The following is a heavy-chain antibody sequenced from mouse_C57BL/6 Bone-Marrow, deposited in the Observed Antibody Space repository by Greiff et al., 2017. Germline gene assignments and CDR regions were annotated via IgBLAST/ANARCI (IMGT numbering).Heavy chain of an antibody. D-gene: IGHD1-1*01. V-gene: IGHV1-64*01. Sequence: VQLQQPGAELVKPGASVKLSCKASGYTFTSYWMHWVKQRPGQGLEWIGMIHPNSGSTNYNAKFKSKATLTVDKSSSTAYMQLSSLTSEDSAVYYCARNYYGSSFYFDYWGQGTTLTVSS. CDR3: ARNYYGSSFYFDY. CDR1: GYTFTSYW. J-gene: IGHJ2*01. CDR2: IHPNSGST.